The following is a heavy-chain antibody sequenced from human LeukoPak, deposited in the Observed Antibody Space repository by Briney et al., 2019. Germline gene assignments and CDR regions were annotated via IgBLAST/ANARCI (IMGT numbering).Heavy chain of an antibody. D-gene: IGHD3-22*01. J-gene: IGHJ4*02. CDR1: GYTFTGYY. CDR3: VADTYYYDSSGRDY. Sequence: ASVKVSCKASGYTFTGYYMHWVRQAPGQGLEWMGWINPNSGGTNYAQKFQGRVTMTRDTSISTAYMELSRLRSDDTAVYYCVADTYYYDSSGRDYWGQGTLVTVSS. CDR2: INPNSGGT. V-gene: IGHV1-2*02.